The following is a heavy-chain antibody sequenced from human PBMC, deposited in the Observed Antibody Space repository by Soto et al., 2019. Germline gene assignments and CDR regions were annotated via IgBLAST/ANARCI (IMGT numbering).Heavy chain of an antibody. D-gene: IGHD3-3*01. CDR3: ARAPRPPFGAGIGWGYVYMDV. V-gene: IGHV1-46*03. CDR2: INPSGGST. Sequence: QVQLVQSGAEVKKPGASVKVSCKASGYTFTSYYMHWVRQAPGQGLEWMGIINPSGGSTSYAQKFQGRVTMTRDTSTSTVSMQLSSLRSEDTAVYYCARAPRPPFGAGIGWGYVYMDVWGKGTTVTDSS. J-gene: IGHJ6*03. CDR1: GYTFTSYY.